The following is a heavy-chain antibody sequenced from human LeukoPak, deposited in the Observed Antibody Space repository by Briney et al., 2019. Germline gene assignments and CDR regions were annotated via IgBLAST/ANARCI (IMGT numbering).Heavy chain of an antibody. D-gene: IGHD6-13*01. CDR2: IYSGGST. Sequence: GGSLRLSCAASGFTFSSNYMSWVRQAPGKGLEWVSVIYSGGSTYYADSVKGRFTISRDNSKNTLYLQMNSLRAEDTAVYYCASSSSWYSGLDYWGQGTLVTVSS. CDR1: GFTFSSNY. CDR3: ASSSSWYSGLDY. J-gene: IGHJ4*02. V-gene: IGHV3-53*01.